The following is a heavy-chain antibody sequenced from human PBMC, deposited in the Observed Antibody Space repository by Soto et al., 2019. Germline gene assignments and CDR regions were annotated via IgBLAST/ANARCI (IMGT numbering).Heavy chain of an antibody. Sequence: EVQLLESGGALVQPGGSLRLSCAATGFTLTNYGMSWVRQAPGKGLEWVSTITGSGATTYYADSVKGRFTISRDNSKNTLFLQMDSLRAEDTAVYYCAKDRLRGLMIYYHGFDVWGLGTTVTVSS. D-gene: IGHD3-10*01. J-gene: IGHJ6*02. V-gene: IGHV3-23*01. CDR2: ITGSGATT. CDR3: AKDRLRGLMIYYHGFDV. CDR1: GFTLTNYG.